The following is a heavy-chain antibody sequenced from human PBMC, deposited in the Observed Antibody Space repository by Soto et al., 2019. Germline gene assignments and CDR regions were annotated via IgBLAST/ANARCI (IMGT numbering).Heavy chain of an antibody. Sequence: PGGSLRLSCAASGFTFDDYAMHWVRQAPGKGLEWFSISSSSSGNIYYADSVKGRFTISRDNAKNSLYLQMNSLRAEDTAVYYCARDGEACSGGSCYSIEAFDYWGQGTLVTVSS. CDR1: GFTFDDYA. D-gene: IGHD2-15*01. J-gene: IGHJ4*02. CDR2: SSSSSGNI. CDR3: ARDGEACSGGSCYSIEAFDY. V-gene: IGHV3-9*01.